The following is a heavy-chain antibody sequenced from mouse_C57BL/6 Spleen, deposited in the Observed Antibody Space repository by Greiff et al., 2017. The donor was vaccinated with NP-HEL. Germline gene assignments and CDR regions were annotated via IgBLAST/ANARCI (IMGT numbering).Heavy chain of an antibody. CDR2: ISSGGSYT. J-gene: IGHJ1*03. D-gene: IGHD4-1*01. V-gene: IGHV5-6*01. CDR3: ARERLGQYFDV. Sequence: ELKVVESGGDLVKPGGSLKLSCAASGFTFSSYGMSWVRQTPDKRLEWVATISSGGSYTYYPDSVKGRFTISRDNAKNTLYLQMSSLKSEDTAMYYCARERLGQYFDVWGTGTTVTVSS. CDR1: GFTFSSYG.